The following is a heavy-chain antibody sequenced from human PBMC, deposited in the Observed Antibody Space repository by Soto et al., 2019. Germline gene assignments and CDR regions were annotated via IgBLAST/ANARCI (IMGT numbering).Heavy chain of an antibody. V-gene: IGHV3-74*01. CDR2: INSDGSST. CDR1: GFTFSSYW. Sequence: GGSLRLSCAASGFTFSSYWMHWVRQAPGKGLVWVSRINSDGSSTSYADSVKGRFTISRDNAKNTLYLQMNSLRAEDTAVYYCARGATMVRGVIRYYYGMDVWGQGTTVTV. D-gene: IGHD3-10*01. CDR3: ARGATMVRGVIRYYYGMDV. J-gene: IGHJ6*02.